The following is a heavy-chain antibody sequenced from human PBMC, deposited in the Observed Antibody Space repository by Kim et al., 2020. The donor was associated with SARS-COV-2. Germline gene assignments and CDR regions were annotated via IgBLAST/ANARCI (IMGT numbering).Heavy chain of an antibody. CDR3: ARLVIGRAFDI. J-gene: IGHJ3*02. D-gene: IGHD3-16*02. V-gene: IGHV1-18*01. Sequence: TNDAQKLQGRVTMTTDTSTSTAYMELRSLRSDDTAVYYCARLVIGRAFDIWGQGTMVTVSS. CDR2: T.